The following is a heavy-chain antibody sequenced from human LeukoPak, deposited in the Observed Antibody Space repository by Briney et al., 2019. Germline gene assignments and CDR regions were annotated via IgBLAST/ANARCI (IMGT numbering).Heavy chain of an antibody. D-gene: IGHD4-11*01. CDR3: AKDPPRAAWFSADYTNYGD. CDR2: ITSSGGST. J-gene: IGHJ4*02. V-gene: IGHV3-23*01. Sequence: GGSLRLSCAASGFTFSSYWMSWVRQAPGKGLEWVSGITSSGGSTYYADSVRGRFTISRDNSKNTLYLQMNSLRVEDTAVYYCAKDPPRAAWFSADYTNYGDWGQGTLVTVSS. CDR1: GFTFSSYW.